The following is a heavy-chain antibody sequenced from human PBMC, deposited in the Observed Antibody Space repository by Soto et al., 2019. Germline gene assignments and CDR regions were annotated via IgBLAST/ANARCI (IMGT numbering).Heavy chain of an antibody. J-gene: IGHJ4*02. Sequence: QVQLVQSGAEEKKPGASVKVSCKASGYTFTNNVMHWVRQAPGQRLEWMGWISADNGNTQYSQKFQGRVTITRDTSANTAYMELSSLRSEDTAVYYCARGEKGTISDYWGQGTLVTVSS. CDR2: ISADNGNT. CDR1: GYTFTNNV. CDR3: ARGEKGTISDY. D-gene: IGHD1-1*01. V-gene: IGHV1-3*05.